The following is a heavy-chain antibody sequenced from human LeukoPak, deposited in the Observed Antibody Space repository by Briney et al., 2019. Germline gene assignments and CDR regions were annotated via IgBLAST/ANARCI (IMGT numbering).Heavy chain of an antibody. CDR1: GYTFTSYG. CDR3: ARDVVRGVMYNWFDP. J-gene: IGHJ5*02. D-gene: IGHD3-10*01. V-gene: IGHV1-18*04. CDR2: ISAYNGNT. Sequence: ASVKVSCKASGYTFTSYGISWVRQAPGQGLEWMGWISAYNGNTNYAQKLQGRVTMTTDTSTGTAYMELRSLRSDDTAVYYCARDVVRGVMYNWFDPWGQGTLVTVSS.